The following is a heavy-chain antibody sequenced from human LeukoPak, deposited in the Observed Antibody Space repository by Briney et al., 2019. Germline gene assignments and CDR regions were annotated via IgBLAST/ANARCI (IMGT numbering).Heavy chain of an antibody. CDR1: GYTFTGYY. CDR2: INPNSGGT. CDR3: ARDFVVVVAATPARWFDP. V-gene: IGHV1-2*02. Sequence: ASVTLPYKASGYTFTGYYMHWVRQAPGQGREWMGWINPNSGGTNYAQKFQGRVTITRDTSISTAYMELSRLRSDDTAVYYCARDFVVVVAATPARWFDPWGQGTLVTVSS. J-gene: IGHJ5*02. D-gene: IGHD2-15*01.